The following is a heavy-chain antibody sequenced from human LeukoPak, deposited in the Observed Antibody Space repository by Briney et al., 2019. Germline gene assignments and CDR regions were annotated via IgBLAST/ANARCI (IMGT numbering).Heavy chain of an antibody. CDR1: GGSISTSNYY. CDR2: IFYSGST. V-gene: IGHV4-39*07. J-gene: IGHJ3*02. Sequence: PSETLSLTCTVSGGSISTSNYYWGWIRQPPGKGLEWIGNIFYSGSTYYGPSLKSRLTISLDTSRNQFSLKLSSVTAADTAVYYCARVTRDDAFDIWGQGTMVTVSS. D-gene: IGHD2-21*02. CDR3: ARVTRDDAFDI.